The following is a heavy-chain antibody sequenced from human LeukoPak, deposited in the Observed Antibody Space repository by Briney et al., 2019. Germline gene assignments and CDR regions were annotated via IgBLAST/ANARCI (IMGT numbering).Heavy chain of an antibody. V-gene: IGHV1-18*04. CDR2: ISAYNGNT. CDR3: ARGSGYDSPYWYFDL. CDR1: GYTFPSYG. Sequence: ASVKVSCKASGYTFPSYGISWVRQAPGQGLEWMGWISAYNGNTNYAQKLQSRVTMTTDTSTSTAYMELRSLRSDDTAVYYCARGSGYDSPYWYFDLWGRGTLVTVSS. J-gene: IGHJ2*01. D-gene: IGHD5-12*01.